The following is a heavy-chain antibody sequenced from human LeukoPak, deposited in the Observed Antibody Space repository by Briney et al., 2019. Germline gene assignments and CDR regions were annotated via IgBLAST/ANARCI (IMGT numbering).Heavy chain of an antibody. D-gene: IGHD3-10*01. CDR2: IDWDDDK. J-gene: IGHJ4*02. Sequence: SGPTLVNPTQTLTPTCTLSGFSLSTSGMRVSWIRQPPGKALEWLARIDWDDDKFYSTSLKTRLTISKDTSKNQVVLTMTNMDPVDTATYYCARNGEYYGSGSFDYWGQGTLVTVSS. CDR1: GFSLSTSGMR. V-gene: IGHV2-70*04. CDR3: ARNGEYYGSGSFDY.